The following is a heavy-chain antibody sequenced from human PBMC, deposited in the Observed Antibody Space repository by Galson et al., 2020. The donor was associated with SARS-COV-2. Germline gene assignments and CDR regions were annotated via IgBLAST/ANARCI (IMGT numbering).Heavy chain of an antibody. CDR1: GYTLTELS. Sequence: ASVKVSCKVSGYTLTELSMHWVRQAPGKGLEWMGGFDPEDGETIYAQKFQGRVTMTEETSTDTAYMELSSLRSEDTAVYYCATDSLGSSRNYYYYYGMTVWGQGTTVTVSS. CDR2: FDPEDGET. J-gene: IGHJ6*02. D-gene: IGHD2-2*01. V-gene: IGHV1-24*01. CDR3: ATDSLGSSRNYYYYYGMTV.